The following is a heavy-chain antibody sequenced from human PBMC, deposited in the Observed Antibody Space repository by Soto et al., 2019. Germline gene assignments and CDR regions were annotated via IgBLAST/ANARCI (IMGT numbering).Heavy chain of an antibody. V-gene: IGHV3-23*01. D-gene: IGHD1-26*01. CDR1: GFTFSSSA. J-gene: IGHJ4*02. CDR3: AKERSPGAITWNVY. CDR2: ISGSGVAK. Sequence: DVQLLESGGALVQPGGSLRLSCVASGFTFSSSAMNWVRQAPGKGLEWVSTISGSGVAKYYADSVKGRFTISRDNSNNTVSLQMNSLRAEDAAVYYCAKERSPGAITWNVYWGQGTLVTVSS.